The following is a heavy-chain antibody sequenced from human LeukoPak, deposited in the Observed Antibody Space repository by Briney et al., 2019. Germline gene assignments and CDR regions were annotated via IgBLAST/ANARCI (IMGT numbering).Heavy chain of an antibody. CDR2: ISGSGGST. V-gene: IGHV3-23*01. D-gene: IGHD3/OR15-3a*01. Sequence: GGSLRLSCGASGFTFSSYAMSWVRQAPGKGLEWVSGISGSGGSTYYADSVKGRFTISRDNSKNTLYLQMSSLRAEDTAVYYCAKGGPSEDFDYWGQGTPVTVSS. CDR1: GFTFSSYA. CDR3: AKGGPSEDFDY. J-gene: IGHJ4*02.